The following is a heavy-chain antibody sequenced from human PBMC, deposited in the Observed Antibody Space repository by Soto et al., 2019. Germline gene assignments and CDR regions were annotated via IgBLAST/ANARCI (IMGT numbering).Heavy chain of an antibody. CDR3: ARANRATYYDFWSGSKRYDAFDI. D-gene: IGHD3-3*01. Sequence: ASVKVSCKASGGTFSSYTISWVRQAPGQGLEWMGRIIPILGIANYAQKFQGRVTITADKSTSTAYMELSSLRSEDTAVYYCARANRATYYDFWSGSKRYDAFDIWGQGTMVTVSS. J-gene: IGHJ3*02. V-gene: IGHV1-69*02. CDR2: IIPILGIA. CDR1: GGTFSSYT.